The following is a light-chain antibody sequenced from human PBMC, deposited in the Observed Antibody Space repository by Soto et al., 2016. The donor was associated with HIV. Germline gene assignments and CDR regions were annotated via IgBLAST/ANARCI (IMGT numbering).Light chain of an antibody. CDR3: QVWDNSSDHPV. CDR1: NIGSKS. CDR2: DDS. V-gene: IGLV3-21*03. Sequence: SYVVTQPPSVSVAPGKTARITCGGNNIGSKSVHWYQQKPGQAPVLVVYDDSDRPSGIPERFSSSNSGNTATLTISRVEAGDEADYYCQVWDNSSDHPVFGTGTKVTVL. J-gene: IGLJ1*01.